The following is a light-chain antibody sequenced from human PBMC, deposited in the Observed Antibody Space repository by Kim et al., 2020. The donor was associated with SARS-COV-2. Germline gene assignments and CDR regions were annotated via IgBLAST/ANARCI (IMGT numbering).Light chain of an antibody. CDR1: SGSIASNY. Sequence: GKTVTISCTRSSGSIASNYVQWYQQRPGSAPTTVIYEDNQRPSGVPDRFSGSIDSSSNSASLTISGLKTEDEAGYYCQSYDSSNVVFGGGTQLTVL. J-gene: IGLJ2*01. CDR3: QSYDSSNVV. V-gene: IGLV6-57*03. CDR2: EDN.